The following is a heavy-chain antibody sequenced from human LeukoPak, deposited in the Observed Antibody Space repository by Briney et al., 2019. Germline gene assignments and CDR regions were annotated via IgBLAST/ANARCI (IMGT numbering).Heavy chain of an antibody. CDR2: IRQDGSQE. J-gene: IGHJ4*02. D-gene: IGHD1-26*01. CDR3: ARDAGIGFDS. CDR1: GFTFSRYW. V-gene: IGHV3-7*01. Sequence: GGSLGLSCAASGFTFSRYWMTWVRQAPGKGLEWVANIRQDGSQEYYVDSVKGRFTISKDNAKNSLYLQMNSLRVDDMAVYYCARDAGIGFDSWGQGTVVIVSS.